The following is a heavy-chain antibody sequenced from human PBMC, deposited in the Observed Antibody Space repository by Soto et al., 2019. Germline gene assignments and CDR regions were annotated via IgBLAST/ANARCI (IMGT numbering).Heavy chain of an antibody. D-gene: IGHD3-3*01. CDR3: AKQANYDFWSGYLATVDY. J-gene: IGHJ4*02. V-gene: IGHV3-30*18. CDR1: GFTFSSYG. Sequence: QVQLLESGGGVVQPGRSLRLSCAASGFTFSSYGMHWVRQAPGKGLEWVAVISYDGSNKYYADSVKGRFTISRDNSKNTLYLQMNSLRAEDTAVYYCAKQANYDFWSGYLATVDYWGQGTLVTVSS. CDR2: ISYDGSNK.